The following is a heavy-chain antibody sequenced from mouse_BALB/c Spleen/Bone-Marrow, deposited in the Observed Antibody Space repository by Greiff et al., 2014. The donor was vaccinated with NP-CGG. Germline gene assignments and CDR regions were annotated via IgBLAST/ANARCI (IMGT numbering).Heavy chain of an antibody. CDR3: ARGLYGDSVY. J-gene: IGHJ2*01. Sequence: LVESGADLVKPGASVKLSCKASGYTFTSYWMHWVKQRPGQGLAWIGEIDPSDSYTNYNQKFKGKATLTVDKSSSTAYMQLSSLTSEDSAVYYCARGLYGDSVYWGQGTTLTVSS. V-gene: IGHV1-69*02. CDR2: IDPSDSYT. D-gene: IGHD2-13*01. CDR1: GYTFTSYW.